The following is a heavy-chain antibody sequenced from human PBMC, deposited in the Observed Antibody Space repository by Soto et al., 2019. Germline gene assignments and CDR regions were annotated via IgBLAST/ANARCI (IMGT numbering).Heavy chain of an antibody. Sequence: GGSLRLSCAASGFTFSSYSMNWVRQAPGKGLEWVSYISSSSTIYYADSVKGRFTSSRDNAKNSLYLQMNSLRDEDTAVYYCARLPDGYSGYDYDAFDIWGQGTMVTVSS. J-gene: IGHJ3*02. D-gene: IGHD5-12*01. CDR1: GFTFSSYS. V-gene: IGHV3-48*02. CDR2: ISSSSTI. CDR3: ARLPDGYSGYDYDAFDI.